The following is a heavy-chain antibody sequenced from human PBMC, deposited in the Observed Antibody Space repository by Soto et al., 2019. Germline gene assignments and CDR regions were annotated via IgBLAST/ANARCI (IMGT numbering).Heavy chain of an antibody. J-gene: IGHJ5*02. Sequence: PSETLSLTCTVSGGSIRSSSYYWGWIRQPPGKGLEWIGSMYYSGSTYYNPSLKSRVTISVDTPKNQFSLKLSSVTAADTAVYYCARSRRAVIAVAWDWFDPWGQGTLVTVS. CDR1: GGSIRSSSYY. CDR3: ARSRRAVIAVAWDWFDP. D-gene: IGHD6-19*01. CDR2: MYYSGST. V-gene: IGHV4-39*01.